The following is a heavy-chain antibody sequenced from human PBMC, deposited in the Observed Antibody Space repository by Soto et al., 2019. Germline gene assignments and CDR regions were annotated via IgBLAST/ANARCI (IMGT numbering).Heavy chain of an antibody. CDR1: GGSISSTNSY. Sequence: SETLSLTCIVSGGSISSTNSYWGWIRQPPGMGLEWIGTINYGGTTYYNPSLRSRVTISVDTSKNQFSLRLSAVTAADTAVYYCARVTTTAWFDPWGQGTLVTVSS. CDR3: ARVTTTAWFDP. V-gene: IGHV4-39*01. CDR2: INYGGTT. J-gene: IGHJ5*02. D-gene: IGHD2-21*02.